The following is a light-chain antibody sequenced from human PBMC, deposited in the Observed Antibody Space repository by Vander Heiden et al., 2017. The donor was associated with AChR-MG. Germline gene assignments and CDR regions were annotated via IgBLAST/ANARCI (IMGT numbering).Light chain of an antibody. J-gene: IGLJ3*02. CDR2: SAT. CDR1: IGADTRVYY. CDR3: LLYYGGPWV. Sequence: QMGVTQEHSLTVSPGGTDTLPCSSSIGADTRVYYPNGFKEKPGQSPRELIYSATNTDAGSPARCSGSLLGGKAALTLSAVQPEDEAEYYCLLYYGGPWVFGGGTKLTVL. V-gene: IGLV7-43*01.